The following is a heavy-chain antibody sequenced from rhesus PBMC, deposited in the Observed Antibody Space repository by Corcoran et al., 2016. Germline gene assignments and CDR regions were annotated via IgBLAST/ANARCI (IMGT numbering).Heavy chain of an antibody. J-gene: IGHJ3*01. D-gene: IGHD6-25*01. CDR1: GGSISGYW. CDR3: ARLFGGNAFDF. Sequence: QLQLQESGPELVKPSETLSLTCAVSGGSISGYWWSWIRQPPGKGLAWIGRIDSSGGPSYNPTHKSRITISRDTSKTLFALKLSAVAAADTSVYYGARLFGGNAFDFWGQGLRVTVSS. V-gene: IGHV4-147*01. CDR2: IDSSGGP.